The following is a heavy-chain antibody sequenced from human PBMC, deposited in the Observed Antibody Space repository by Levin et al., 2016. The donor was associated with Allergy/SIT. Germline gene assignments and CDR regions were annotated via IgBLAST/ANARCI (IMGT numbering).Heavy chain of an antibody. Sequence: VRQMPGKGLEWMGIINPDDSATVYGPSFRGQVTISADKSISTAYLQWGSLRASDSGIYYCARGGRHDSQYSHLDFWGQGTLVTVSS. D-gene: IGHD4-11*01. CDR2: INPDDSAT. CDR3: ARGGRHDSQYSHLDF. J-gene: IGHJ4*02. V-gene: IGHV5-51*01.